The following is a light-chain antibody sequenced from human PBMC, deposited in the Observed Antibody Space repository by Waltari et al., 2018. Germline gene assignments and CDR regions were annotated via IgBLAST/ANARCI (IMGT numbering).Light chain of an antibody. CDR2: DVN. CDR1: SSDVGGYDY. J-gene: IGLJ3*02. V-gene: IGLV2-11*01. CDR3: CSYAGRATWA. Sequence: QSALTPPRSVSGSPGHSVTISCTGTSSDVGGYDYVSWNQQHPGKAPKLVIYDVNKRPSGVPDRFSGSKSGNTASLTISGLQADDEADYNCCSYAGRATWAFGGGTKLTVL.